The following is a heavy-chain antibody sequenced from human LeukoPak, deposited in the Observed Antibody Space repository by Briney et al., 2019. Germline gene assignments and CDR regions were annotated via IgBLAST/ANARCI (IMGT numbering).Heavy chain of an antibody. CDR1: GFTFSGYD. V-gene: IGHV3-23*01. CDR3: AKQRGIYMYRPFED. J-gene: IGHJ4*02. CDR2: HSCSGVPT. D-gene: IGHD2/OR15-2a*01. Sequence: GGSLTLSCAVSGFTFSGYDRRWARHATGEGRECVTGHSCSGVPTYYAHSVKGRFTITRDNAKNTLYLHMNSLRAEDTAIYYCAKQRGIYMYRPFEDWGQGTLVTVSS.